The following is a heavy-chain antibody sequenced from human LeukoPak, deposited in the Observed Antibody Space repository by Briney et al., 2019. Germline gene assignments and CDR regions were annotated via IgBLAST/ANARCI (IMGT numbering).Heavy chain of an antibody. J-gene: IGHJ4*02. CDR1: GYTFTSYY. Sequence: ASVKVSCKASGYTFTSYYMHWVRQAPGQGLEWMGIINPSGGSTNYAQKLQGRVTMTTDTSTSTAYMELRSLRSDDTAVYYCARAVSDIRMDIAAADYFDYWGQGTLVTVSS. V-gene: IGHV1-46*01. CDR3: ARAVSDIRMDIAAADYFDY. D-gene: IGHD6-13*01. CDR2: INPSGGST.